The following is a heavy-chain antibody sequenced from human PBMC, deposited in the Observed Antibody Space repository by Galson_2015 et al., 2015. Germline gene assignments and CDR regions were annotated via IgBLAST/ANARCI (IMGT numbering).Heavy chain of an antibody. D-gene: IGHD4-11*01. Sequence: SVKVSCKAVGYTFSNYDVTWVRQATGQGLEWMGWMNPNSGNTGFAPKFRGRVTLTGDISTNSAYMELSSLRSEDTAVYYCARGIRNHLYSDSWGQGTLVTVSS. V-gene: IGHV1-8*01. CDR3: ARGIRNHLYSDS. CDR2: MNPNSGNT. J-gene: IGHJ4*02. CDR1: GYTFSNYD.